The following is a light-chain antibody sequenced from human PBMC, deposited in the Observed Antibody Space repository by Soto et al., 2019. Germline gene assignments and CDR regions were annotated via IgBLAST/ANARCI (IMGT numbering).Light chain of an antibody. V-gene: IGKV1-5*01. CDR1: QSIGTW. Sequence: DIQVTQSPSTLSASVGDRVTITCGASQSIGTWLAWYQQKPGKAPKLLIFDASTLESGVPSRFRGSGSGTDFTLTISSLQPDDFAPYYCQQYSDSSGAFGQGTRVEIK. J-gene: IGKJ1*01. CDR3: QQYSDSSGA. CDR2: DAS.